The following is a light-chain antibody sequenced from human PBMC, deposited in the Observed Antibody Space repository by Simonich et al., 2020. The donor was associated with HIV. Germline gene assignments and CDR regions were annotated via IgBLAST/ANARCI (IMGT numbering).Light chain of an antibody. J-gene: IGKJ4*01. V-gene: IGKV1-39*01. CDR1: QGISSY. Sequence: IQLTQSPSFLSASVGDRVTITCRASQGISSYLAWYQQKPGKAPKLLIYAASTLQSGVPSRFSCSGSGTDFTLTISSLQPEDFATYYCQQSYSSPTFGGGTKVEIK. CDR3: QQSYSSPT. CDR2: AAS.